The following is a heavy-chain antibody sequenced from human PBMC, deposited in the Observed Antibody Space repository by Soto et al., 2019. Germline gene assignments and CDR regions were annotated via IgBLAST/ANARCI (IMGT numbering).Heavy chain of an antibody. CDR2: ISSSSSYI. CDR3: ARACSSSTSCYLWNWFDP. CDR1: GFTFSSYS. D-gene: IGHD2-2*01. V-gene: IGHV3-21*01. J-gene: IGHJ5*02. Sequence: GGSLRLSCAASGFTFSSYSMNWVRQAPGKGLEWVSSISSSSSYIYYADSVRGRFTISRDNAKNSLYLQMNSLRAEDTAVYYCARACSSSTSCYLWNWFDPWGQGTLVTVSS.